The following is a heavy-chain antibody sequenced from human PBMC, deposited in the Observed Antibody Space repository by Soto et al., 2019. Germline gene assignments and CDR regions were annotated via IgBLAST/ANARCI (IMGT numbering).Heavy chain of an antibody. CDR1: GGSISSYY. V-gene: IGHV4-59*01. CDR2: IYYSGST. CDR3: AASGSNGQFDF. D-gene: IGHD3-10*01. J-gene: IGHJ4*02. Sequence: SETLSLTCTVSGGSISSYYWSWIRQPPGKGLEWIGYIYYSGSTNYNPSLKSRVTISVDTSKNQFSLKLSSVTAADTAVYYCAASGSNGQFDFWAQGTLVTVSS.